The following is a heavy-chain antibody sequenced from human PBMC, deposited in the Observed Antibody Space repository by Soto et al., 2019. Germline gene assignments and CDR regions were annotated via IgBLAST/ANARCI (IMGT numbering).Heavy chain of an antibody. CDR1: GLSFSNAW. CDR3: TTVVGVYYNYYMDV. CDR2: MKSKTDGGTT. D-gene: IGHD3-16*01. J-gene: IGHJ6*03. V-gene: IGHV3-15*01. Sequence: GGSLRLSCVASGLSFSNAWMSWVRQAPGKGLEWVGRMKSKTDGGTTDHAAPVKGRFTISRDDSKNTLYLQMNSLKTEDTAVYYCTTVVGVYYNYYMDVWGKGTTVTSP.